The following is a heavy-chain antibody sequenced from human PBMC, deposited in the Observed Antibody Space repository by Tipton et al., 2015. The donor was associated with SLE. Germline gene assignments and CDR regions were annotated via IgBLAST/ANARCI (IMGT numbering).Heavy chain of an antibody. J-gene: IGHJ6*02. CDR3: ARGGVPRARRGLRKMDV. CDR1: GDYMRGFH. D-gene: IGHD3-10*01. V-gene: IGHV4-59*08. CDR2: VYYTGST. Sequence: TLSLTCSVSGDYMRGFHWSWIRQPPGKGLEWIGYVYYTGSTKYNPSLKRRVTISLDTSKNQFSLKVSSVTAADTAVYYCARGGVPRARRGLRKMDVWGQGTTVTVSS.